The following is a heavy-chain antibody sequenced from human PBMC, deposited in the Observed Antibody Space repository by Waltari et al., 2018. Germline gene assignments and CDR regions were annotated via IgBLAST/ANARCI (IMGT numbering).Heavy chain of an antibody. D-gene: IGHD1-26*01. CDR1: GGSFSGYY. Sequence: QVQLQQWGAGLLKPSETLSLTCAVYGGSFSGYYWSWIRQPPGKGLEWIGEINHSGSTNDNPSLKSRVTISVDTSKNQFSLKLSSVTAADTAVYYCARGRKWDQAYRAFDIWGQGTMVTVSS. V-gene: IGHV4-34*01. CDR3: ARGRKWDQAYRAFDI. J-gene: IGHJ3*02. CDR2: INHSGST.